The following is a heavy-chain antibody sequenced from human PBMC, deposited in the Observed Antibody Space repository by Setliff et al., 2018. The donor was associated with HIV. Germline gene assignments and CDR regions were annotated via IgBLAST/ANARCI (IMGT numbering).Heavy chain of an antibody. Sequence: SETLSLTCTVSGVSTSTSIYYWGWIRQPPGKGLDWIGYVYYSGSTYYNPSLRGRVTISVDTSKNHFSLRLTPVTAADTAVYYCVKKGRGRYGPYFDDWGQGTLVTVSS. D-gene: IGHD1-26*01. CDR1: GVSTSTSIYY. CDR2: VYYSGST. J-gene: IGHJ4*02. CDR3: VKKGRGRYGPYFDD. V-gene: IGHV4-39*02.